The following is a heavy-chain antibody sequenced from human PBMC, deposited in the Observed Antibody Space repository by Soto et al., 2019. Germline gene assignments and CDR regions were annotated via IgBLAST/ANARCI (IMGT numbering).Heavy chain of an antibody. Sequence: GESLKISCKGSGYSFTNYWIGWVRQMPGKGLEWMVIIYPGDSDTRYSPSFRGQVTISADKSISTAYLQWSSLKASDTAMYYCVRHPTDSAMIRFDYWGQGTLVTVSS. CDR2: IYPGDSDT. CDR3: VRHPTDSAMIRFDY. J-gene: IGHJ4*02. CDR1: GYSFTNYW. V-gene: IGHV5-51*01. D-gene: IGHD5-18*01.